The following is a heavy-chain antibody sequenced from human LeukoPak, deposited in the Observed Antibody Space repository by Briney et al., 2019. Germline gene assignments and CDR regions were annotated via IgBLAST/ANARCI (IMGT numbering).Heavy chain of an antibody. D-gene: IGHD2-21*01. V-gene: IGHV3-7*01. Sequence: GGSLRLSCAASGFTFSSDWMSWVRQAPGKGLEWVANIKKDGNEKYYVDSVKGRFTISRDNSKNTLYLQMNSLRAEDTAVYYCARDPIWARYFDYWGQGTLVTVSS. CDR2: IKKDGNEK. J-gene: IGHJ4*02. CDR1: GFTFSSDW. CDR3: ARDPIWARYFDY.